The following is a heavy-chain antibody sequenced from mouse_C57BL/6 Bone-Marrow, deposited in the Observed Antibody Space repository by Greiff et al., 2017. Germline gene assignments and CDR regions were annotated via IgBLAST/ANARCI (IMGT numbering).Heavy chain of an antibody. Sequence: EVKLVESGGGLVQSGRSLRLSCATSGFTFSDFYMEWVRQAPGKGLEWIAASRNKANDYTTEYSASVKGRFIVSRDTSQSILYLQMNALRAEDTAIYYCARGPSITCYAMDYWGQGTSVTVSS. CDR2: SRNKANDYTT. CDR1: GFTFSDFY. D-gene: IGHD1-1*01. J-gene: IGHJ4*01. V-gene: IGHV7-1*01. CDR3: ARGPSITCYAMDY.